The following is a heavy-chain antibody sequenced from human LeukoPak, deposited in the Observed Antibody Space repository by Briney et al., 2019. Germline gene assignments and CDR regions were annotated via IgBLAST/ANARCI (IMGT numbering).Heavy chain of an antibody. CDR1: GGSISSSIYY. CDR2: MYYSGST. V-gene: IGHV4-39*07. D-gene: IGHD2/OR15-2a*01. CDR3: AKSNGYGLIVI. Sequence: SETLSLTCTVSGGSISSSIYYWGWIRQPPGKGLEWIGSMYYSGSTFYNPSLKRRVTISVDTSKNQFSLRLSSVTAADTAVYYCAKSNGYGLIVIWGQGTMVTVSS. J-gene: IGHJ3*02.